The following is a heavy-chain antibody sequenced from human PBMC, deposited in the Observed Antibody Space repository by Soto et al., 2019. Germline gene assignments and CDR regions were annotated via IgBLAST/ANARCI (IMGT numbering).Heavy chain of an antibody. V-gene: IGHV1-46*03. D-gene: IGHD6-19*01. CDR3: ARVPEGRAVAADY. Sequence: ASVKVSCKASGYTFTSYYMHWVRQAPGQGLEWMGIINPSGGSTSYAQKFQGRETMNRDTSTSTVYIEQSSLRSEDTAVYYCARVPEGRAVAADYWGQGTLVTVSS. CDR2: INPSGGST. J-gene: IGHJ4*02. CDR1: GYTFTSYY.